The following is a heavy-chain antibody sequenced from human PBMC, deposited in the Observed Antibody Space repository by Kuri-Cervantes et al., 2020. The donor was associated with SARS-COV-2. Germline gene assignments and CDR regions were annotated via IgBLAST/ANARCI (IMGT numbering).Heavy chain of an antibody. CDR1: GFTFSSYA. CDR2: MSFDGSIK. Sequence: GGSLRLSCVASGFTFSSYAMHWVRQAPGKGLEWVAVMSFDGSIKVYADTVKGRFTISRDNSKNTLYLQMNSLRAEDTAVYYCAREGLGYGGTDAFDIWGQGTMVTVSS. CDR3: AREGLGYGGTDAFDI. J-gene: IGHJ3*02. V-gene: IGHV3-30-3*01. D-gene: IGHD4-23*01.